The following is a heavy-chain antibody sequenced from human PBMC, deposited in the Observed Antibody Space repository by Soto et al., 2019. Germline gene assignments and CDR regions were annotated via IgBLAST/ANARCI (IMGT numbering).Heavy chain of an antibody. Sequence: QVQLQESGPGLVKPSQTLSLTCTVSGGSISSGGYYWSWIRQQPGKGLEWIGYIYYTGSTYYNPSLKSRVTISVYTSKRPFSLKLTSVTAADTAVYYCARDEEVNYSDYGGSDHYYGMDVWGQGTTVTVSS. D-gene: IGHD4-17*01. CDR2: IYYTGST. V-gene: IGHV4-31*03. CDR1: GGSISSGGYY. CDR3: ARDEEVNYSDYGGSDHYYGMDV. J-gene: IGHJ6*02.